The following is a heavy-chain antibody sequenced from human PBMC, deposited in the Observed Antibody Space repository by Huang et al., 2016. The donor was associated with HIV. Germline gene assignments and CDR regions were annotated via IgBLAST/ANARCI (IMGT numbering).Heavy chain of an antibody. J-gene: IGHJ4*02. Sequence: QVQLVESGGGVVEPGRSLRVSCAASGFSFSDSGMHWVRQAPGKGVELVAVISYDGRNKCYADSVKGLFTISRDNSKNTVYLQMNSLRAGDTAVYYCAKDRRAYYYGSGIEYWGQGARVTVSS. CDR3: AKDRRAYYYGSGIEY. D-gene: IGHD3-10*01. V-gene: IGHV3-30*18. CDR1: GFSFSDSG. CDR2: ISYDGRNK.